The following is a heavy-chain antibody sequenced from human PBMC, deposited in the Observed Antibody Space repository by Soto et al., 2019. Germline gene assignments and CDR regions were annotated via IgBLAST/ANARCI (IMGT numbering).Heavy chain of an antibody. J-gene: IGHJ6*02. V-gene: IGHV5-10-1*01. CDR2: IDPSDSYT. CDR1: GYSFTSYW. CDR3: ARLKVSEYQLLPSYYYYYGMDV. D-gene: IGHD2-2*01. Sequence: GESLKISCKGSGYSFTSYWISWVRQMPGKGLEWMGRIDPSDSYTNYSPSFQGHATISADKSISTAYLQWSSLKASDTAMYYCARLKVSEYQLLPSYYYYYGMDVWGQGTKVTVSS.